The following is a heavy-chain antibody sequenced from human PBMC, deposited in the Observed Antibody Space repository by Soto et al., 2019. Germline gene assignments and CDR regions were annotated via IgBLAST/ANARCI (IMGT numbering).Heavy chain of an antibody. Sequence: GESLKISCKGSGYSFTSYWIGWVRQMPGKGLEWMGIIYPGDSDTRYSPSFQGQVTISADKSISTAYLQWSSLKASDTAMYYCAGLGSGSSWPRNWFDPWGQGTLVTVSS. D-gene: IGHD6-13*01. V-gene: IGHV5-51*01. J-gene: IGHJ5*02. CDR2: IYPGDSDT. CDR3: AGLGSGSSWPRNWFDP. CDR1: GYSFTSYW.